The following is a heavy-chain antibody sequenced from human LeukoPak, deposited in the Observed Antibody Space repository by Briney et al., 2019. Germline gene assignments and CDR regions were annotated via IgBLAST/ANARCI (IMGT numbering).Heavy chain of an antibody. J-gene: IGHJ3*02. CDR3: ARVMGIMITSYAFDI. CDR1: GGSISSGGYY. V-gene: IGHV4-31*03. D-gene: IGHD3-16*01. Sequence: SQTLSLTCTVSGGSISSGGYYWSWIRQHPGKGLEWIGYIYYSGSTYYNPSLKSRVTISVDRSKNQFSLKLSSVTAADTAVYYCARVMGIMITSYAFDIWGQGTMVTVSS. CDR2: IYYSGST.